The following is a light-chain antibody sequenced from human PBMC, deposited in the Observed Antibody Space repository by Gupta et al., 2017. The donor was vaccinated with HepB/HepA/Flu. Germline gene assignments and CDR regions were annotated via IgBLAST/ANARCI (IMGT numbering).Light chain of an antibody. J-gene: IGLJ2*01. Sequence: QSALTQPASVSGAPGQSITVPCIGSSSDVGGYHYVSWYQQHPGKAPKLIIYDVSNRPPGISPRFSGSKSGYTASLTISGLQAEDEADYYCSSYMNTRTVVFGVGTKLTVL. V-gene: IGLV2-14*03. CDR1: SSDVGGYHY. CDR2: DVS. CDR3: SSYMNTRTVV.